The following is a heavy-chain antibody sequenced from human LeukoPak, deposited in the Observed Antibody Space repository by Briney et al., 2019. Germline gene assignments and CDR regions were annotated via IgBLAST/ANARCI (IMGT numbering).Heavy chain of an antibody. CDR2: INQDGSEK. J-gene: IGHJ4*02. CDR1: GFTFDDYA. D-gene: IGHD3-3*01. CDR3: ARAADDYDFWSGYYRGCDY. Sequence: GGSLRLSCAASGFTFDDYAMHWVRQAPGKGLEWVANINQDGSEKYYVDSVKGRFTISRDNAKNSLYLQMNSLRAEDTAVYYCARAADDYDFWSGYYRGCDYWGQGTLVTVSS. V-gene: IGHV3-7*01.